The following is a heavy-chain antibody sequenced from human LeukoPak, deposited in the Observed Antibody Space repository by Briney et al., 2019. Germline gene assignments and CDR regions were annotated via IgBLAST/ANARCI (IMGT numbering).Heavy chain of an antibody. D-gene: IGHD6-13*01. CDR1: GYTFTGYY. Sequence: ASVKVSCKASGYTFTGYYMHWVKQAPAQGLQWVGWINPNSGGTNYAYNFQGRIAMTRDTSITTAYMELSSLKSDDTAVYYCARGSTLAAPGAAPNDYWGEGTRVTVSS. V-gene: IGHV1-2*07. CDR2: INPNSGGT. J-gene: IGHJ4*02. CDR3: ARGSTLAAPGAAPNDY.